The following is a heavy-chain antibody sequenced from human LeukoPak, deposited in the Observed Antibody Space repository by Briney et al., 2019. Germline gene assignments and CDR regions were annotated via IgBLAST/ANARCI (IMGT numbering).Heavy chain of an antibody. Sequence: ASVKVSCKASGYTFTSYGISWVRQAPGQGLEWMGWISAYNGNTNYAQKLQGRVTMTTDISTSTAYMELRSLRSDDTAVYYCAREGLAVVVPAAILGSAYYYYYMDVWGKGTTVTVSS. CDR1: GYTFTSYG. CDR2: ISAYNGNT. D-gene: IGHD2-2*02. J-gene: IGHJ6*03. V-gene: IGHV1-18*01. CDR3: AREGLAVVVPAAILGSAYYYYYMDV.